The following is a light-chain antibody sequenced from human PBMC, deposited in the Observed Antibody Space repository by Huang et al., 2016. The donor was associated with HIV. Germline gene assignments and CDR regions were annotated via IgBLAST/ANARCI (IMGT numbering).Light chain of an antibody. CDR2: DAS. CDR1: QRINNY. J-gene: IGKJ3*01. V-gene: IGKV3-11*01. CDR3: QLRSNWLFT. Sequence: EIVLTQSPATLSLSPGERATLSCRASQRINNYLAWYQQKPGQAPRHLIYDASNRATGIPARFSGSGSGTDFSLTISSLEPEDFAVYYCQLRSNWLFTFGPGTKVDI.